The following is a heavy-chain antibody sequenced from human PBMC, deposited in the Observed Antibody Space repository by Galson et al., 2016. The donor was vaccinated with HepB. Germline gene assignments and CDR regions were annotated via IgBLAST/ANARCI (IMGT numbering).Heavy chain of an antibody. D-gene: IGHD3-9*01. J-gene: IGHJ6*02. Sequence: SVKVSCKASGYTFTSYDINWVRQATGQGLEWMGWMNPNSGNTGYAQKFQGGVTMTRNTSISTAYMELSSLRSEDTAVYYCARGLLPRYFDWFYYYYGMDVWGQGTTVTVSS. V-gene: IGHV1-8*01. CDR2: MNPNSGNT. CDR3: ARGLLPRYFDWFYYYYGMDV. CDR1: GYTFTSYD.